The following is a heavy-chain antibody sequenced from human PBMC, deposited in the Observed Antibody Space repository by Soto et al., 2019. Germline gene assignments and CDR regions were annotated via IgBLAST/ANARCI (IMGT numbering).Heavy chain of an antibody. V-gene: IGHV1-69*01. CDR3: ARESSSPNYYSYGMDV. CDR1: GGTFSSYA. Sequence: QVQLVQSGAEVKKPGASVKVSCRASGGTFSSYAVSWVRQAPGQGLEWMGVIIPLLGSPKYAQKFQGRVTITADDSATTAYMELTGLRSDDTAVYYCARESSSPNYYSYGMDVWGQGTTVTVSS. J-gene: IGHJ6*02. D-gene: IGHD2-2*01. CDR2: IIPLLGSP.